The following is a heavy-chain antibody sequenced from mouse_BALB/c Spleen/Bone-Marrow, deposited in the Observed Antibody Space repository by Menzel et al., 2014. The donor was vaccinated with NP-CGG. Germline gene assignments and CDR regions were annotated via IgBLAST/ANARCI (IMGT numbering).Heavy chain of an antibody. Sequence: VQLQQSWAELVRPGSSVKISCKASGYAFSSCWMNWVKQRPGQGLEWIGQIYPGDGDTNYNGKFKGKATLTADKSSSTAYMQLSSLTSEDSAVYFCARTGNLAWFAYWGQGTLVTVSA. CDR3: ARTGNLAWFAY. CDR2: IYPGDGDT. CDR1: GYAFSSCW. J-gene: IGHJ3*01. D-gene: IGHD2-1*01. V-gene: IGHV1-80*01.